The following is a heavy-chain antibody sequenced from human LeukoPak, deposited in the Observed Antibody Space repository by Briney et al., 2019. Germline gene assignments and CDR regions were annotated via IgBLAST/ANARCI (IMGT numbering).Heavy chain of an antibody. D-gene: IGHD4-23*01. CDR3: ARGGKATVVTM. CDR1: GGSINSYY. Sequence: NPSETLSLTCTVSGGSINSYYWSWIRQPAGKGLEWIGRIYSSGSTNYNPSLKSRVSMSVDTSKNQFSLKLTSVTAADTAVYYCARGGKATVVTMWGQGILVTASS. V-gene: IGHV4-4*07. J-gene: IGHJ4*02. CDR2: IYSSGST.